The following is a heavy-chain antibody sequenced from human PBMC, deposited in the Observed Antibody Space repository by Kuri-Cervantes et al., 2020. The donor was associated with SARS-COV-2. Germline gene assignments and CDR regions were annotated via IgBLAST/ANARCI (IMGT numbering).Heavy chain of an antibody. J-gene: IGHJ4*02. V-gene: IGHV3-48*01. D-gene: IGHD2-2*01. CDR2: ISRSSSTI. CDR3: ARVSCSNTSCYADY. CDR1: GFTFSSYS. Sequence: GESLKISCAASGFTFSSYSMNWVRQAPGKGLEWVSYISRSSSTIYYADSVKGRSTSSRDNAKNSLYLQMNSLRAEDTAVYYCARVSCSNTSCYADYWGQGTLVTVSS.